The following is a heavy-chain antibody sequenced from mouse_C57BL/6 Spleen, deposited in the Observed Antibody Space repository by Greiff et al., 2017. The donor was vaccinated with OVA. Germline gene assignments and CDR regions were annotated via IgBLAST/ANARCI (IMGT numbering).Heavy chain of an antibody. J-gene: IGHJ2*01. CDR1: GFNIKDYY. D-gene: IGHD1-1*01. V-gene: IGHV14-2*01. CDR3: ATTYGSSPAVDY. CDR2: IDPEDGET. Sequence: VQLKESGAELVKPGASVKLSCTASGFNIKDYYMHWVKQRTEQGLEWIGRIDPEDGETKYAPKFQGKATITADTSSNTAYLQLNRLTSEDTAVYYCATTYGSSPAVDYWGQGTTLTVSS.